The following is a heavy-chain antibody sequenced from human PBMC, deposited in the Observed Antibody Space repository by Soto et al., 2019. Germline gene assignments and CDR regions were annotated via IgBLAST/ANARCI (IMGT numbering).Heavy chain of an antibody. V-gene: IGHV2-5*02. J-gene: IGHJ4*02. D-gene: IGHD6-13*01. CDR2: IYWDDDK. Sequence: QITLKESGPTLVKPTQTLTLTCTFSGFSLSTSGVGVGWIRQPPGKALEWLALIYWDDDKRYSPSLKSRLTITQDTSKNQVVLTMTNMDPVDTATYYCAHIPRIYSSSWNNFDYWGQGTLVTVSS. CDR1: GFSLSTSGVG. CDR3: AHIPRIYSSSWNNFDY.